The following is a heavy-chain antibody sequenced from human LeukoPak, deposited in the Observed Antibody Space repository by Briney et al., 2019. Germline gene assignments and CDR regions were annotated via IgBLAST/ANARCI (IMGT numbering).Heavy chain of an antibody. CDR1: GGSISSYY. Sequence: SETLSLTCTVSGGSISSYYWSWIRQPPGKGLEWIGYIYYSGSTNYNPSLKSRVTISVDTSKSQFSLKLSSVTAADAAVYYCARSAYYYDSSGYYWFDPWGQGTLVTVSS. CDR2: IYYSGST. J-gene: IGHJ5*02. V-gene: IGHV4-59*01. CDR3: ARSAYYYDSSGYYWFDP. D-gene: IGHD3-22*01.